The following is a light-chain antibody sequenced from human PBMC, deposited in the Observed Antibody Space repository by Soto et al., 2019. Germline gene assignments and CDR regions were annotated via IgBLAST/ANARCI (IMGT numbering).Light chain of an antibody. CDR3: QKYNTPPLP. Sequence: DIQMTQSPSSLSASIGDRVTITCRASQGIRNHLAWYQQKPGKVPKLLIYDASTLQSGVPSRFSGSGSGTDFTLTISSLQPEDVGSYYCQKYNTPPLPFGGGTKVEI. J-gene: IGKJ4*01. CDR2: DAS. V-gene: IGKV1-27*01. CDR1: QGIRNH.